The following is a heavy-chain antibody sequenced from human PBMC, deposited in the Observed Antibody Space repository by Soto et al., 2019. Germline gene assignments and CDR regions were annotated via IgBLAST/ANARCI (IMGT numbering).Heavy chain of an antibody. CDR1: GYAINNGFY. D-gene: IGHD6-19*01. CDR2: VFQSGST. CDR3: ARVAVSGGYHNWFDP. V-gene: IGHV4-38-2*01. J-gene: IGHJ5*02. Sequence: SETLSLTCAASGYAINNGFYWGWLRQPPGKGLEWIGSVFQSGSTNYNPSLTSRFTVSVDRSKNQFSLKLSSVSAADTAVYYCARVAVSGGYHNWFDPWGQGTLVTVSS.